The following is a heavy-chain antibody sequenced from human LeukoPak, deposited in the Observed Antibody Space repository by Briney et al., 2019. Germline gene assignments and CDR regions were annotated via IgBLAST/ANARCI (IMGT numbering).Heavy chain of an antibody. D-gene: IGHD6-19*01. J-gene: IGHJ4*02. Sequence: GGSLRLSCAASGFTFSSYGMHWVRQAPDKGLEWVANIKQDGSEKDYVDSVKGRFTISRDNAKNSLYLQMNSLRAEDTAVYYCARVSSLAVAGFFDYWGQGILVTVSS. CDR2: IKQDGSEK. V-gene: IGHV3-7*01. CDR3: ARVSSLAVAGFFDY. CDR1: GFTFSSYG.